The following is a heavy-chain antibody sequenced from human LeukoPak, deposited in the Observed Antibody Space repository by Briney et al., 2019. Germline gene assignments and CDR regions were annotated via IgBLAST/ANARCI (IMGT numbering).Heavy chain of an antibody. CDR3: AKDLDIALVPADSYFDS. D-gene: IGHD2-2*01. V-gene: IGHV3-30*18. CDR2: ISYDGTYK. Sequence: QPGGSLRLSCAASGFTFSTYGMHWVRQAPGKGLEWVAVISYDGTYKYYADSVKGRFTISRDNSKNTLYLQMNSLRGEDTAVYYCAKDLDIALVPADSYFDSWGQGTLVTVSS. CDR1: GFTFSTYG. J-gene: IGHJ4*02.